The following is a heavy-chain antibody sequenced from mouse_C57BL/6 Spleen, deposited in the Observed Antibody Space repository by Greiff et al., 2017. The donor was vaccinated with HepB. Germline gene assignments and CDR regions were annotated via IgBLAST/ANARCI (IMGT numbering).Heavy chain of an antibody. J-gene: IGHJ4*01. Sequence: EVHLVESGGDLVKPGGSLKLSCAASGFTFSSYGMSWVRQTPDKRLEWVATISSGGSYTYYPDSVKGRFTISRDNAKNTLYLQMSSLKSEDTAMYYCARHTTVVAQGNYYAMDYWGQGTSVTVSS. D-gene: IGHD1-1*01. CDR2: ISSGGSYT. CDR1: GFTFSSYG. CDR3: ARHTTVVAQGNYYAMDY. V-gene: IGHV5-6*01.